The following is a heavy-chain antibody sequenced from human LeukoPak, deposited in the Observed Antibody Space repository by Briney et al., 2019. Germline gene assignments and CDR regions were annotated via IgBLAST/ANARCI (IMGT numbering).Heavy chain of an antibody. D-gene: IGHD3-22*01. Sequence: ASVKVSCKASGYTFTSYGISWVRQAPGQGLEWMGWISAYNGNTNYAQKLQGRVTMTRDTSISTAYMELSRLRSDDTAVYYCARGGPPYYSNWFDPWGQGTLVTVSS. CDR3: ARGGPPYYSNWFDP. V-gene: IGHV1-18*01. CDR2: ISAYNGNT. CDR1: GYTFTSYG. J-gene: IGHJ5*02.